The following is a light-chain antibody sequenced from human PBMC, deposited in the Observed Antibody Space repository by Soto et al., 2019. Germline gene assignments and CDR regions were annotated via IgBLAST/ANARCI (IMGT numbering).Light chain of an antibody. J-gene: IGLJ2*01. Sequence: QSVLTQPPSVSAAPGQKVTISCSRSSSNIGNNYVSWYQQLPGTAPKLLIYDNNKRPSGIPDRFSGSKSGTSATLGITGLQTGDEADYYCGTWDSSLRVVFGGGTKLTVL. CDR2: DNN. CDR3: GTWDSSLRVV. CDR1: SSNIGNNY. V-gene: IGLV1-51*01.